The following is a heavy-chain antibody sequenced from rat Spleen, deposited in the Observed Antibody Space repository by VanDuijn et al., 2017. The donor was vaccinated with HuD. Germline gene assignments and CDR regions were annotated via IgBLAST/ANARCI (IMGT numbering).Heavy chain of an antibody. CDR3: ATDPGYYSGE. V-gene: IGHV5-27*01. D-gene: IGHD1-1*01. Sequence: EVQLVESDGGLVQPGRSLKLSCAASGFTFSDYYMAWVRQAPTKGLEWVATISPSGGSTYYRDSVKGRFTISRDNAKSTLYLQMDSLRSEDTATYYCATDPGYYSGEGGQGVMVTVSS. CDR1: GFTFSDYY. J-gene: IGHJ2*01. CDR2: ISPSGGST.